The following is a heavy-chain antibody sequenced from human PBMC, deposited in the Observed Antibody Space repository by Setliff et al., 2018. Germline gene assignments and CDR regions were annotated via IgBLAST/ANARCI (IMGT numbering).Heavy chain of an antibody. Sequence: PSETLSLTCTVPGGSISSISYYWGWIRQPPGKGLEWIGTVYYSGDTYYIPSLLSRVTISVDTSKNQFSLKLSSVTAADTSVYFCARHRPNLPFDAWGQGALVTVSS. V-gene: IGHV4-39*01. D-gene: IGHD7-27*01. CDR1: GGSISSISYY. J-gene: IGHJ4*02. CDR2: VYYSGDT. CDR3: ARHRPNLPFDA.